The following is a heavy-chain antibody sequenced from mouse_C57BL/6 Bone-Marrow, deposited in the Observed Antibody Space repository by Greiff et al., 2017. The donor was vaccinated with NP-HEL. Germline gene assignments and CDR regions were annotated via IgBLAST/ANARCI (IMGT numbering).Heavy chain of an antibody. Sequence: EVQVVESGGGLVKPGGSLKLSCAASGFTFSSYAMSWVRQTPEKRLEWVATISDGGSYTYYPDNVKGRFTISRDNAKNNLYLQMSHLKSEDTAMYYCARKGAYGSSPHWYFDVWGTGTTVTVSS. J-gene: IGHJ1*03. D-gene: IGHD1-1*01. V-gene: IGHV5-4*01. CDR2: ISDGGSYT. CDR1: GFTFSSYA. CDR3: ARKGAYGSSPHWYFDV.